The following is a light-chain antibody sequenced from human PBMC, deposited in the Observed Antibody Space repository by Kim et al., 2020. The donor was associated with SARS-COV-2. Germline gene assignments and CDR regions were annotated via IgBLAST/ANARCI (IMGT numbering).Light chain of an antibody. CDR3: AAWYDSLSVWV. V-gene: IGLV1-47*01. CDR1: SSNIGTNY. CDR2: SID. Sequence: QSVLTQAPSASGTPGQRVTISCSGSSSNIGTNYVYWYQHLPGTAPRLLIYSIDQQPSGVPDRFSGSKSGTSASLAISRLRSEDEADYYCAAWYDSLSVWVFGGGTQLTVL. J-gene: IGLJ3*02.